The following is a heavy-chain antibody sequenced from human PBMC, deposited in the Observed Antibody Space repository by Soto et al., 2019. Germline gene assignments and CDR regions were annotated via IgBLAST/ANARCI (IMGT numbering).Heavy chain of an antibody. Sequence: GGSVEVFCEAFGYTFTNYGMHWVRQAPGQRLEWMGWINAGNGNTKYSQNFQGRVTITRDTSANTAYMELSSLRSEDTAVYYCAPVVAGYWGQGTLVTVSS. V-gene: IGHV1-3*01. CDR3: APVVAGY. CDR2: INAGNGNT. CDR1: GYTFTNYG. J-gene: IGHJ4*02. D-gene: IGHD3-22*01.